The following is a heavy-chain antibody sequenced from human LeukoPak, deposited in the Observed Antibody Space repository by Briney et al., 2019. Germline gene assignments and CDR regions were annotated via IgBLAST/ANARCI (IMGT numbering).Heavy chain of an antibody. J-gene: IGHJ5*02. D-gene: IGHD1-1*01. CDR1: GGSFSGYY. CDR3: ARGRITKYNWFDP. CDR2: INHSGST. V-gene: IGHV4-34*01. Sequence: SETLSLTCAVYGGSFSGYYWSWIRQPPGEGLEWIGEINHSGSTNYNPSLKSRVTISVNTSKNQLSLKLSSVTAADTAVYYCARGRITKYNWFDPWGQGTLVTVSS.